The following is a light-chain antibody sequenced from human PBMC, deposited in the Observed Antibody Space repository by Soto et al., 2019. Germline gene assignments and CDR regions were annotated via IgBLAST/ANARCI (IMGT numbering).Light chain of an antibody. J-gene: IGKJ1*01. Sequence: DIQMTQSPSTLSASVGDRVTITCRASQTINNWLAWYQQKPGKAPKLLISKASSLESGVPSRFRGSGSGTEFTLSISSLQPDDFATYYCQQYHSYGWTFGQGTKVEIK. CDR3: QQYHSYGWT. V-gene: IGKV1-5*03. CDR2: KAS. CDR1: QTINNW.